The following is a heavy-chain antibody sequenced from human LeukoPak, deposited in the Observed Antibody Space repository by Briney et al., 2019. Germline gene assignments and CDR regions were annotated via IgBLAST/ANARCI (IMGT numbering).Heavy chain of an antibody. D-gene: IGHD6-19*01. CDR3: ARGTVALWYFDY. CDR1: GFTVSGNY. CDR2: IYSGGST. V-gene: IGHV3-66*01. J-gene: IGHJ4*02. Sequence: GGSLRLSCAASGFTVSGNYMSWVRQAPGKGLERVSVIYSGGSTYYADSVKGRFTISRDNSKNTLYLQMNSLRAEDTAVYYCARGTVALWYFDYWGQGTLVTISS.